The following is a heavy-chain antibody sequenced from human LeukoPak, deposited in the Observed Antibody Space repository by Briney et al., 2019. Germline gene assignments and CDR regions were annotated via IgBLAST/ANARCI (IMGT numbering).Heavy chain of an antibody. D-gene: IGHD3-9*01. V-gene: IGHV1-69*13. Sequence: ASVKVSCKASGGTFSSYAISWVRQAPGQGLEWMGGIIPIFGTANYAQKFQGRVTITADEFTSTAYMELSSLRSEDTGVYYCARGLNEKKYFDRLSNYFFELWGQGTLVTVPS. CDR1: GGTFSSYA. CDR2: IIPIFGTA. CDR3: ARGLNEKKYFDRLSNYFFEL. J-gene: IGHJ4*02.